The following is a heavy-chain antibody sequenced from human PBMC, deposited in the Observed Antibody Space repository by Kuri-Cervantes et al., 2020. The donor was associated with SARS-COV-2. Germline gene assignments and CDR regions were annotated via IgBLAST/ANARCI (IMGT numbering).Heavy chain of an antibody. J-gene: IGHJ6*02. Sequence: GSLRLSCTVSGGSISSYYWSWIRQPPGKGLEWIGYIYYSGSTNYNPSLKSRVTISVDTSKNQFSLKLSSVTTADTAVYYCARQGSNYYYYGMDVWGQGTTVTRSS. CDR3: ARQGSNYYYYGMDV. V-gene: IGHV4-59*01. CDR2: IYYSGST. CDR1: GGSISSYY. D-gene: IGHD3-10*01.